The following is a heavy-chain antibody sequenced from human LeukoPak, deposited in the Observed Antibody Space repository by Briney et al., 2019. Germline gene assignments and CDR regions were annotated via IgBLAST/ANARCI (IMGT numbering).Heavy chain of an antibody. CDR1: GGSISSYY. CDR3: ASGPDLDDDYDSSGYSYG. Sequence: SETLSLACTVSGGSISSYYWTWIRQPAGKGLEWIGRIFTRGSTNYNPSLKSRVTMSVDTSKNQFSLTLTSVTAADTAVYYCASGPDLDDDYDSSGYSYGWGQGALVTVSS. V-gene: IGHV4-4*07. D-gene: IGHD3-22*01. J-gene: IGHJ4*02. CDR2: IFTRGST.